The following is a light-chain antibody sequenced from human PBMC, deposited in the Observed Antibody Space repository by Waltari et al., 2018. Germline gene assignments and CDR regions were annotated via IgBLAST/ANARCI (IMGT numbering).Light chain of an antibody. CDR1: QNINNW. V-gene: IGKV1-5*03. J-gene: IGKJ1*01. Sequence: DIQMTQSPSTLSASLGDRVTITCRASQNINNWVAWYQQKPGKAPNLLIYKASSLESGVPSRFSGSGSGAEFTLTISSLQSDDSATYYCQQYGGYPWTFGQGTKVEIK. CDR3: QQYGGYPWT. CDR2: KAS.